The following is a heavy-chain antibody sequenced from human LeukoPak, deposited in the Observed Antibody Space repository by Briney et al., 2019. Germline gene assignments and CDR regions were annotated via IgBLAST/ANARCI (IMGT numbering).Heavy chain of an antibody. D-gene: IGHD3-22*01. CDR3: ARRSISSGSYFVFGP. Sequence: GESLKISCKGSGYSFTSYWIGWVRQMPGKGLEWMGIIYPGDSDTRYSPSFQGQVTISADKSISTAYLQWSSLKASDTAMYYCARRSISSGSYFVFGPWGQGTLVTVSS. V-gene: IGHV5-51*01. CDR2: IYPGDSDT. CDR1: GYSFTSYW. J-gene: IGHJ5*02.